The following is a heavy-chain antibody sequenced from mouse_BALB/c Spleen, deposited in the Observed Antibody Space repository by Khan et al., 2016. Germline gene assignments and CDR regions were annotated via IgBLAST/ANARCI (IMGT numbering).Heavy chain of an antibody. J-gene: IGHJ2*01. CDR2: IRNKDNNHAT. CDR1: GFTFSDAW. Sequence: VKLEVSGGGLVQPGGSMKLSCAASGFTFSDAWMDWVRQSPEKGLEWVAEIRNKDNNHATYYAESVKGRFTISRDDSKSSVYLQMNYLRAEDTGIYYCSRRPFDYWGQGTTLTVSS. V-gene: IGHV6-6*01. CDR3: SRRPFDY.